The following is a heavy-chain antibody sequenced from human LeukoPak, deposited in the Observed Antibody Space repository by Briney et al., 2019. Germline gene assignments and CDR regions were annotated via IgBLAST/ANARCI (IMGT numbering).Heavy chain of an antibody. CDR2: MSYSGTT. Sequence: SGTLSLTCTVSGVSVSSNIYYWGWVRQPPGKGLEWIGSMSYSGTTYYNPSLKSRVTISVDTSKNQFSLRLSSVTAADTAVYYCARDHDSSGYYYVRFAFDIWGQGTMVTVSS. CDR3: ARDHDSSGYYYVRFAFDI. J-gene: IGHJ3*02. D-gene: IGHD3-22*01. V-gene: IGHV4-39*07. CDR1: GVSVSSNIYY.